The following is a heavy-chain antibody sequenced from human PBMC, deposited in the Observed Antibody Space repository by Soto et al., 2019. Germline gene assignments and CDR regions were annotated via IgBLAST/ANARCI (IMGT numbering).Heavy chain of an antibody. Sequence: QITLKESGPTLGKPTQTPTLTFTLSGLSLRTTGLGVGLVRQPPGKALEWLALLYWADDKRYRPSLKSRLTITKDTSEKQGVLTMTNMDTVDTATYYCVHSRCGGDCLKIYSAHSCYGVDVGGQGTTFTVSS. CDR1: GLSLRTTGLG. CDR3: VHSRCGGDCLKIYSAHSCYGVDV. J-gene: IGHJ6*02. CDR2: LYWADDK. D-gene: IGHD2-21*02. V-gene: IGHV2-5*02.